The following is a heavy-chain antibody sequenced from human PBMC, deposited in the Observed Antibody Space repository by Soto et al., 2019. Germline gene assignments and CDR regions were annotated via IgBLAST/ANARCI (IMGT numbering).Heavy chain of an antibody. V-gene: IGHV3-7*03. CDR3: ASPALFSSSSWDYYYYGMDV. CDR2: IKQDGSEK. J-gene: IGHJ6*02. D-gene: IGHD6-13*01. CDR1: GFTFSRYW. Sequence: RLSCAASGFTFSRYWMSWVRQAPGKGLEWVANIKQDGSEKYYVDSVKGRFTISRDNAKNSLYLQMNSLRAEDAAVYYCASPALFSSSSWDYYYYGMDVWGQGTTVTVSS.